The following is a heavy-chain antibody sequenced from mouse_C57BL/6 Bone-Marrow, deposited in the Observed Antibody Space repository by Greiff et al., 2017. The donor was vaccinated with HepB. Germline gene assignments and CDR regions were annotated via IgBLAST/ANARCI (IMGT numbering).Heavy chain of an antibody. Sequence: QVQLQQSGAELARPGASVKMSCKASGYTFTSYTMHWVNQRPGQGLEWIGYINPSSGYTKYNQKFKDKATLTADKSSSTAYMQLSSLTSEDSAVYYCARPGLRGYFDYWGQGTTLTVSS. CDR2: INPSSGYT. D-gene: IGHD1-1*01. V-gene: IGHV1-4*01. CDR1: GYTFTSYT. CDR3: ARPGLRGYFDY. J-gene: IGHJ2*01.